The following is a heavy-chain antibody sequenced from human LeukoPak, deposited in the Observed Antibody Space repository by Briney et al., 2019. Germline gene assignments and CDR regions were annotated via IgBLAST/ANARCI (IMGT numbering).Heavy chain of an antibody. D-gene: IGHD1-14*01. CDR2: IKQDGSEK. CDR1: GFTFSNYW. V-gene: IGHV3-7*03. J-gene: IGHJ4*02. Sequence: GGSLRLSCVGSGFTFSNYWMSWVRQAPGKGLEWVANIKQDGSEKCYVDSVKGRFTISRDNAKNSVYLQMNSLRAEDTAVYYCARDGMDYWGQGTLVTVSS. CDR3: ARDGMDY.